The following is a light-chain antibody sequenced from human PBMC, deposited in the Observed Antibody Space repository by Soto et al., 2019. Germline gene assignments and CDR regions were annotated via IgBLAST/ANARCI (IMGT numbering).Light chain of an antibody. CDR3: AAWDDSLNGYV. J-gene: IGLJ1*01. CDR1: SSNIGANT. CDR2: SHS. V-gene: IGLV1-44*01. Sequence: QSVLTQPPSASGTPGQRVAFSCSGSSSNIGANTVNWYQQLPGAAPKLLIHSHSQRPSGVPDRFSGSKSGTSASLAISGLQSDDEADYYCAAWDDSLNGYVFGTGTKVTVL.